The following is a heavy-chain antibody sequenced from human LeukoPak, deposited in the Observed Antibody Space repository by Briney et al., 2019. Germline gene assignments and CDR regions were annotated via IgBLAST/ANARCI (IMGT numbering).Heavy chain of an antibody. CDR1: GFTFSNYW. J-gene: IGHJ4*02. CDR3: ARGGHRQKEF. Sequence: GGSLRLSCAASGFTFSNYWMTWVRQSPGKGLEWVAIIKPDGSDRYSVDSEKGRFTVSRDNAKNSLYLQMSSLRAEDTAVYYCARGGHRQKEFWGQGTLVTVSS. V-gene: IGHV3-7*01. D-gene: IGHD3-10*01. CDR2: IKPDGSDR.